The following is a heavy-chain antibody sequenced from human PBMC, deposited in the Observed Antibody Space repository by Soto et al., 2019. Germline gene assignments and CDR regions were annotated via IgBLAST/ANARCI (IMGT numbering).Heavy chain of an antibody. J-gene: IGHJ6*02. D-gene: IGHD3-10*01. CDR3: AREESSRSYDSYNYSGMDV. CDR2: IHYSGST. Sequence: QVQLQESGPGLVKPSQTLSLTCTVSGGSISSGDYYWSWIRQPPGKSLEWIGYIHYSGSTYYNPSLMSRVTISIDTSKNQCSLKLSSVTAAHTAVYYCAREESSRSYDSYNYSGMDVWGQGTTVTVSS. V-gene: IGHV4-30-4*01. CDR1: GGSISSGDYY.